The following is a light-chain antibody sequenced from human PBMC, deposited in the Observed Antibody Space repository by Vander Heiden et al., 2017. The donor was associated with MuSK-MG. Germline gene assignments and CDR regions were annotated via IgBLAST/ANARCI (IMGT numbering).Light chain of an antibody. CDR2: WAS. Sequence: DIVMTQSPASLAVSLGERATINCKSSQSVLYSSNNKNYLAWYQQKPGQPPKLLIYWASTRESGVPDRSSGRGSGTDFTLTISSLQAEDVAVYYCQQEDSTPVAFGQGTKVXIK. CDR3: QQEDSTPVA. V-gene: IGKV4-1*01. J-gene: IGKJ1*01. CDR1: QSVLYSSNNKNY.